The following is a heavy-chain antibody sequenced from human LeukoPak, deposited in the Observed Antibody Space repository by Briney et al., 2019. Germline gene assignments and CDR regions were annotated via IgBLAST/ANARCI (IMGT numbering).Heavy chain of an antibody. D-gene: IGHD1-1*01. V-gene: IGHV3-33*08. Sequence: GGSLRLSCVGSGFTFSSYGMHWVRQAPGKGLEWVAVIWYDGSNKYYADSVKGRFTISRDNSKNTLYLQMNSLRAEDTAVYYCARDRKGSGLEPTSIPDYWGQGTLVTVSS. CDR2: IWYDGSNK. CDR1: GFTFSSYG. J-gene: IGHJ4*02. CDR3: ARDRKGSGLEPTSIPDY.